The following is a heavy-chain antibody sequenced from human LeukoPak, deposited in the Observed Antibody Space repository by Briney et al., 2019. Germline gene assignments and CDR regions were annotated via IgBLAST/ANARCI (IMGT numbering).Heavy chain of an antibody. CDR3: ARAPMVRGVPLNWFDP. Sequence: SVKVSCKASGGTFSSYAISWVRQAPGQGLEWMGRIIPILGIANYAQKFQGRVTITADKSTSTAYMELSSLRSEDTAVYYCARAPMVRGVPLNWFDPWAREPWSPSPQ. CDR2: IIPILGIA. V-gene: IGHV1-69*04. J-gene: IGHJ5*02. D-gene: IGHD3-10*01. CDR1: GGTFSSYA.